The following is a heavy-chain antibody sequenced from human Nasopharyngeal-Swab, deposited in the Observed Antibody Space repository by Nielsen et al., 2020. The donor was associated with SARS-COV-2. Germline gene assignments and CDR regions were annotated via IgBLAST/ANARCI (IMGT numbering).Heavy chain of an antibody. D-gene: IGHD5-18*01. CDR1: GGSISSGGYY. V-gene: IGHV4-31*02. J-gene: IGHJ4*02. CDR2: IYYSGST. CDR3: ARTVDTAMVYYFDY. Sequence: SCTVSGGSISSGGYYWSWIRQHPGKGLEWIGYIYYSGSTYCNPSLKSRVTISVDTSKNQFSLKLSSVTAADTAVYYCARTVDTAMVYYFDYWGQGTLVTVSS.